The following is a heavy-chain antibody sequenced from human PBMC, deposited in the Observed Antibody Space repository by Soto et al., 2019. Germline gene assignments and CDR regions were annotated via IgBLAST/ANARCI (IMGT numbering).Heavy chain of an antibody. Sequence: GSLRLSCAASGFTFSSYAMSWVRQSPGKGLEWIGEISQSGRSNSSPYLNSRVPLSVDPSERQFSLRLSSVTAADKAVYYCARRQMPSPTNYRLDVWATGTTVTVSS. CDR1: GFTFSSYA. CDR2: ISQSGRS. J-gene: IGHJ6*04. V-gene: IGHV4-34*01. CDR3: ARRQMPSPTNYRLDV. D-gene: IGHD1-7*01.